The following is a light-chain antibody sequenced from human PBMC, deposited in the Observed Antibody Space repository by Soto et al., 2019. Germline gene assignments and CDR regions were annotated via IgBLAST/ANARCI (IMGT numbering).Light chain of an antibody. CDR1: SSDVGGYNY. J-gene: IGLJ3*02. CDR2: DVS. CDR3: TSYVGNDIWV. Sequence: QSVLTQPRSVSGSPGQSVTISCTGTSSDVGGYNYVSWYQQHPGKAPKLMIYDVSKRPSGVPDRFSGSKSGNTASLTVSGLQAEDEADYYCTSYVGNDIWVFGGGTKVTVL. V-gene: IGLV2-11*01.